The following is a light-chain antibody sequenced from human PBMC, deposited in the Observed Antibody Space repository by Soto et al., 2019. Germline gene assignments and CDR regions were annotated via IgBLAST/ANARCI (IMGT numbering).Light chain of an antibody. J-gene: IGKJ1*01. CDR3: QQYNNWPPGT. Sequence: EIVLTQSPATLSLSPGERAALSCRASQSVSSYLAWYQQKPGQAPRLLIYDASNRATGIPARFSGSGSGTEFTLTISSLQSEDFTVYSCQQYNNWPPGTFGQGTKVDIK. CDR2: DAS. CDR1: QSVSSY. V-gene: IGKV3-11*01.